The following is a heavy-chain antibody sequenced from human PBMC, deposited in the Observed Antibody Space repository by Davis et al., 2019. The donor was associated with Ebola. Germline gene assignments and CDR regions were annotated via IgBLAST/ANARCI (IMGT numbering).Heavy chain of an antibody. V-gene: IGHV1-18*01. CDR1: AGTFSSYA. Sequence: ASVKVSCKASAGTFSSYAISWVRQAPGQGLEWMGWISAYNGNTNYAQKLQGRVTMTTDTSTSTAYMELRSLRSDDTAVYYCARARAVAATGNYYYGMDVWGQGTTVTVSS. D-gene: IGHD6-19*01. CDR3: ARARAVAATGNYYYGMDV. J-gene: IGHJ6*02. CDR2: ISAYNGNT.